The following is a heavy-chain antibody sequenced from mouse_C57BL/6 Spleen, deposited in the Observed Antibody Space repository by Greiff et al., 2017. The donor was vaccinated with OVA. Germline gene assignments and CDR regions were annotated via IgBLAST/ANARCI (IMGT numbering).Heavy chain of an antibody. V-gene: IGHV1-62-2*01. Sequence: QVQLQQSGAELVKPGASVKLSCKASGYTFTEYTIHWVKQRSGQGLAWIGWFYPGRGSIKYNEKFKYKATLTADKSSSAVNMELSRLTSEDSAVYFCARHERYGYDEEAWFAYWGQGTLVTVSA. CDR3: ARHERYGYDEEAWFAY. D-gene: IGHD2-2*01. J-gene: IGHJ3*01. CDR1: GYTFTEYT. CDR2: FYPGRGSI.